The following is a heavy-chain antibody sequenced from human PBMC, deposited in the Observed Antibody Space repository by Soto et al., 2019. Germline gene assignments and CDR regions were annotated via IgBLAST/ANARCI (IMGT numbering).Heavy chain of an antibody. D-gene: IGHD3-22*01. CDR1: GFTFSNAW. CDR3: TTDLTALIKITMIVVVTVDY. CDR2: IKSRTDGGTT. J-gene: IGHJ4*02. Sequence: GGSLRLSCAASGFTFSNAWMSWVRQAPGKGLEWVGRIKSRTDGGTTDYAAHVKGRFTISRDDSKNTLYLRMNSLKTEDTAVYYCTTDLTALIKITMIVVVTVDYWGQGTLVTVSS. V-gene: IGHV3-15*01.